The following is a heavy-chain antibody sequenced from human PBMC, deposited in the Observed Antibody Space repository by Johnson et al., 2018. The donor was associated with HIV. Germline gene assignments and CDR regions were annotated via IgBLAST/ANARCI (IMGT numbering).Heavy chain of an antibody. D-gene: IGHD6-6*01. J-gene: IGHJ3*02. Sequence: HVQLVESGGGVVQPGRSLRLSCAASDFTFSNNAIHWVRQAPGKGLEWVAVISYDGTNTYYADSVRGRFTISRDNSRNTVSLQMIILRPKDTAMYYCASGVTARAPLLIWGQGTMATVSS. CDR3: ASGVTARAPLLI. CDR1: DFTFSNNA. V-gene: IGHV3-30*14. CDR2: ISYDGTNT.